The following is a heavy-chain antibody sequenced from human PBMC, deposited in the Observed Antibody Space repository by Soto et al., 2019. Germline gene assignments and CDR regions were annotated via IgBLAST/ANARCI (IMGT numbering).Heavy chain of an antibody. D-gene: IGHD6-19*01. CDR1: GGTFSSYG. J-gene: IGHJ4*02. CDR2: IIPVFGTA. V-gene: IGHV1-69*12. Sequence: QVQLVQSGAEVRKPGSSVKVSCKASGGTFSSYGIGWVRQAPGQGLEWMGGIIPVFGTANYAQKFQGRVTITANESTSTAYMDLSSLRSEDTAMYYCAREHNSGWSFDYWGQGTLVTVSS. CDR3: AREHNSGWSFDY.